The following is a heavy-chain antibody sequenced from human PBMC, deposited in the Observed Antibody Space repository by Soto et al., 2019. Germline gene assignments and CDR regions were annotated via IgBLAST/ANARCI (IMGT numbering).Heavy chain of an antibody. V-gene: IGHV1-46*01. D-gene: IGHD6-13*01. CDR3: ARDDSSSWFTGSKNWFDP. Sequence: ASVKVSCKASGYTFTSYYMHWVRQAPGQGLEWMGIINPSGGSTSYAQKFQGRVTMTRDTSTSTVYMELSSLRSEDTAVYYCARDDSSSWFTGSKNWFDPWGQGTLVTAPQ. CDR1: GYTFTSYY. CDR2: INPSGGST. J-gene: IGHJ5*02.